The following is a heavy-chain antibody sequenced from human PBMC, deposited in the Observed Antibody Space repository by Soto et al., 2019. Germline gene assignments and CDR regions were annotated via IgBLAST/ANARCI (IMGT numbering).Heavy chain of an antibody. CDR2: ISGSGGST. Sequence: GGSLRLSCAASGFTFSSYAMSWVRQAPGKGLEWVSAISGSGGSTCYADSVKGRFTSSRNNSKNTLYLRMNSLRAEDTAVYYCAKRKQLAQNWGQGTLVTVSS. CDR1: GFTFSSYA. D-gene: IGHD6-13*01. V-gene: IGHV3-23*01. CDR3: AKRKQLAQN. J-gene: IGHJ4*02.